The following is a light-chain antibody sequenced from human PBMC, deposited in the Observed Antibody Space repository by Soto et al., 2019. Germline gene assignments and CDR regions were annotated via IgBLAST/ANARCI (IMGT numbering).Light chain of an antibody. J-gene: IGLJ1*01. CDR1: SSDFGGYNY. V-gene: IGLV2-14*01. CDR2: EVS. Sequence: QSVLTQPASASGSPGQSITISCTGTSSDFGGYNYVSWYQQHPGKAPKLMIYEVSNRPSGVSNRFSGSKSGNTASLTISGLQAEDEADYYCSSYTSSSTLDVFGTGTKVTVL. CDR3: SSYTSSSTLDV.